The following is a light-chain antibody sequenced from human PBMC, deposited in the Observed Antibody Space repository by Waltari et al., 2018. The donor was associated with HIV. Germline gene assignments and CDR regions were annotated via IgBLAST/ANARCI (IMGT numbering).Light chain of an antibody. Sequence: QSALNQPRSVSGSPRQSVTISCTAASRSVRDSNYFSCHQQHPVKAPKLILFGVNKRPSGVPDRFSGSTSGNTASLTITGLQADDEAHYYCCSYAGTSINWVFGGGTMLTVL. CDR2: GVN. V-gene: IGLV2-11*01. CDR3: CSYAGTSINWV. J-gene: IGLJ3*02. CDR1: SRSVRDSNY.